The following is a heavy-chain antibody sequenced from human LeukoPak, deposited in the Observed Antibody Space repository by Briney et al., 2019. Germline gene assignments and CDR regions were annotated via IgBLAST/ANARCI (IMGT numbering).Heavy chain of an antibody. CDR1: GGSFSGYY. J-gene: IGHJ4*02. D-gene: IGHD7-27*01. CDR2: INHSGST. Sequence: PLETLSLTCAVYGGSFSGYYWSWIRQPPGKGLEWIGEINHSGSTNYNPSLKSRVTISVDTSKNQFSLKLSSVTAADTAVYYCARALTGDPYFDYWGQGTLVTVSS. CDR3: ARALTGDPYFDY. V-gene: IGHV4-34*01.